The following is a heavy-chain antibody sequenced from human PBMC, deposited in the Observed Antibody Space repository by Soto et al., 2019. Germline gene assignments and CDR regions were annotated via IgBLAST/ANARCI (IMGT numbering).Heavy chain of an antibody. CDR1: GGSFSGHY. CDR2: INHSGGT. D-gene: IGHD3-10*01. J-gene: IGHJ4*02. V-gene: IGHV4-34*01. CDR3: ARGLESPIYGSGTYYIDY. Sequence: SETLSLTCGVYGGSFSGHYRSWIRQSPGKGLEWIGEINHSGGTNYSPALKSRVTISVDTSNNQFSLILTSVTAADTAVYYCARGLESPIYGSGTYYIDYWGQGTLVTVSS.